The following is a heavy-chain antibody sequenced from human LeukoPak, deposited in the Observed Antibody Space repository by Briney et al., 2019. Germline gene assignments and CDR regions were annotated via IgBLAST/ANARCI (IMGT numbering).Heavy chain of an antibody. J-gene: IGHJ5*02. CDR2: INHSGST. V-gene: IGHV4-34*01. Sequence: SETLSLTCAVYGGSFSGYYWSWIRQPPGKGLEWIGEINHSGSTNYNPSLKSRVTISVDTSKNQFSLKLSSVTAADAAVYYCARGGYCTNGVCYNGSWFDPWGQGTLVTVSS. CDR1: GGSFSGYY. CDR3: ARGGYCTNGVCYNGSWFDP. D-gene: IGHD2-8*01.